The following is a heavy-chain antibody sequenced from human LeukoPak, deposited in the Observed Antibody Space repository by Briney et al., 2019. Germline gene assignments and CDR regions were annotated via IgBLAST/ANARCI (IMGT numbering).Heavy chain of an antibody. V-gene: IGHV4-4*09. CDR3: ARRMFLDY. CDR1: GGSISSYY. J-gene: IGHJ4*02. D-gene: IGHD3-10*02. Sequence: SETLSLTCTVYGGSISSYYWSWNRQPPGKGLEWIGYIYTSGSTNYNPSLKSRVTISVDTSKNQFSLKLSSVTAADTAVYYCARRMFLDYWGQGTLVTVSS. CDR2: IYTSGST.